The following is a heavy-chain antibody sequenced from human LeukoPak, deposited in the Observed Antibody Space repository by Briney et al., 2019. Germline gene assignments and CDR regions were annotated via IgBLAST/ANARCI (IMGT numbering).Heavy chain of an antibody. V-gene: IGHV3-23*01. Sequence: GGSLTLSCQASGFTFYMYAMSWVRQAPGKGLEWVASMCGTAGCTFYPDSVKGRVTISRDNSKNGLYLRMNSLTAEDTAIYYCAKDRPNFHENSGHYYRRDGDSWGQGTLVTVSS. D-gene: IGHD3-22*01. CDR2: MCGTAGCT. J-gene: IGHJ5*01. CDR1: GFTFYMYA. CDR3: AKDRPNFHENSGHYYRRDGDS.